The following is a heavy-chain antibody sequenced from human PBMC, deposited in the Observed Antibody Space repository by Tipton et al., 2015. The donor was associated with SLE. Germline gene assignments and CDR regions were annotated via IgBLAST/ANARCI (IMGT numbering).Heavy chain of an antibody. CDR1: GGSISDYY. D-gene: IGHD5/OR15-5a*01. CDR2: IYYSGST. Sequence: TLSLTCTVSGGSISDYYWSWIRQPPGKGLEWIGYIYYSGSTNYNPSLKSRVTISVDTSKNQISLKLSSVTAADTAVYYCARDGLGWGYYYYMDVWGKGTTVTVSS. V-gene: IGHV4-59*01. J-gene: IGHJ6*03. CDR3: ARDGLGWGYYYYMDV.